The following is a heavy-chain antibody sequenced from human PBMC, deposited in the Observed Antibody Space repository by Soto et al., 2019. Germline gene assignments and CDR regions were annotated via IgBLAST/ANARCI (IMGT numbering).Heavy chain of an antibody. Sequence: ASVKVSCKVSGYTLTELSMHWVRQAPGKGLEWMGGFDPEDGETIYAQKFQGRVTMTEDTSTDTAYMELSSLRSEDTAVYYCAALDFWSRTTGYFDYWGQGTLVTVSS. CDR1: GYTLTELS. J-gene: IGHJ4*02. D-gene: IGHD3-3*01. CDR2: FDPEDGET. V-gene: IGHV1-24*01. CDR3: AALDFWSRTTGYFDY.